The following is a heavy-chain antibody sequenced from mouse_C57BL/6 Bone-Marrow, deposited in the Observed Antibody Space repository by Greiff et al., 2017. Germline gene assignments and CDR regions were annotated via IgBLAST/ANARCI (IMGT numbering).Heavy chain of an antibody. V-gene: IGHV1-53*01. J-gene: IGHJ1*03. CDR2: INPSNGGT. CDR3: ARSHYYGSSYWYFDV. CDR1: GYTFTSYW. D-gene: IGHD1-1*01. Sequence: QVQLQQPGTELVKPGASVKLSCKASGYTFTSYWMHWVKQRPGQGLEWIGNINPSNGGTNYNENFKSKATLTVDKYSSTAYMHLSSLTSDDSAFYYCARSHYYGSSYWYFDVWGTGTTVTVSS.